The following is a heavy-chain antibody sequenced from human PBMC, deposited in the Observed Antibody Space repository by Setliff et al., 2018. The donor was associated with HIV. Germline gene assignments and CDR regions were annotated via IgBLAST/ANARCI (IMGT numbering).Heavy chain of an antibody. V-gene: IGHV1-24*01. J-gene: IGHJ5*02. CDR2: FDPEDGET. D-gene: IGHD2-2*01. Sequence: ASVKVSCKLSGYTLTEVSMHWVRQAPGKGLEWMGYFDPEDGETVYALKFQGRVTMTEDTSTSTAYTELRSLRSDDTAVYYCARDVPTYCSSINCYDTMNQNWFDPWGQGTLVTVSS. CDR3: ARDVPTYCSSINCYDTMNQNWFDP. CDR1: GYTLTEVS.